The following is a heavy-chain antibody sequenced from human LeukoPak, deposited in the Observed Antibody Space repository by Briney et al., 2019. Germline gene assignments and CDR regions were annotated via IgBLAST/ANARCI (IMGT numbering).Heavy chain of an antibody. J-gene: IGHJ4*02. Sequence: GGSLRLSCAASGFTFSSYSMNWVRQAPGKGLEWVSYISSSSSTIYYADSVKGRFTISRDNAKNSLYLQMNSLRAEDTAVYYCAGEGIAAAAFFDYWGQGTLVTVSS. CDR2: ISSSSSTI. V-gene: IGHV3-48*04. CDR3: AGEGIAAAAFFDY. CDR1: GFTFSSYS. D-gene: IGHD6-13*01.